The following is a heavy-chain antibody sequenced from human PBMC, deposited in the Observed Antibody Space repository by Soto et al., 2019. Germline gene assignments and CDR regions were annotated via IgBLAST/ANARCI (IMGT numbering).Heavy chain of an antibody. CDR3: ATDYDFWSGYYTGTGSP. CDR1: GFTFSSYG. CDR2: IWYDGSNK. V-gene: IGHV3-33*01. Sequence: QVQLVESGGGVVQPGRSLRLSCAASGFTFSSYGMHWVRQAPGKGLEWVAVIWYDGSNKYYADSVKGRFTISRDNSKNTLYLQMNSLRAEDTAVYYCATDYDFWSGYYTGTGSPWGQGTLVTVSS. D-gene: IGHD3-3*01. J-gene: IGHJ5*02.